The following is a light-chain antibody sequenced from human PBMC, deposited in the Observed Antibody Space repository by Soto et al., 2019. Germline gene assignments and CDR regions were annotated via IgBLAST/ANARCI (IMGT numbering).Light chain of an antibody. CDR2: AAS. Sequence: DIQMTQSPSTLSASVRDRVTITCRASQGISLFLAWYQQRPGKAPDLLIYAASSLDSGVPSRFSGSGSGTEFTLTSTSLQPEDFATYYCQQLKGSPLTFGGGTKVDIK. J-gene: IGKJ4*01. CDR1: QGISLF. V-gene: IGKV1-9*01. CDR3: QQLKGSPLT.